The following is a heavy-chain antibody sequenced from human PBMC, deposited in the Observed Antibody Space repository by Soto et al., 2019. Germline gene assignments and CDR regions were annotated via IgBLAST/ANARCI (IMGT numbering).Heavy chain of an antibody. D-gene: IGHD3-10*01. V-gene: IGHV4-59*08. CDR1: GGSISSYY. CDR3: ESMGYHYGSGSYPLDY. CDR2: IYNSGST. Sequence: SETLSLTCTVSGGSISSYYWTWIRQPPGKGLEWIGFIYNSGSTHYNPSLRSRVTISVDTSKNQFSLKLRSVTAADTAVYYCESMGYHYGSGSYPLDYWGQGTLVTVSS. J-gene: IGHJ4*02.